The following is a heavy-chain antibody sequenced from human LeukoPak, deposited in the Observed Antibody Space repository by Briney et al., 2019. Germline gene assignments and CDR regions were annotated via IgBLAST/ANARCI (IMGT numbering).Heavy chain of an antibody. J-gene: IGHJ4*02. V-gene: IGHV3-23*01. CDR3: AKCTVVTPDYFDY. Sequence: GGSLRLSCAASGFTFSSYAMSWVRQAPGKGLEWVSAISGSGGSTYYADSVKGRFTISRGNSKNTLYLQMNSLRAEDTAVYYCAKCTVVTPDYFDYWGQGTLVTVSS. CDR1: GFTFSSYA. D-gene: IGHD4-23*01. CDR2: ISGSGGST.